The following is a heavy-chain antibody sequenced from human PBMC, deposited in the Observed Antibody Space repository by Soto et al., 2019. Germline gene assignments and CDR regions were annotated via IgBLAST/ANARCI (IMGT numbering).Heavy chain of an antibody. CDR1: GFTFSNYA. Sequence: XGSLRLSCVASGFTFSNYAMHWVRQAPGKGLGWVAVISSDGSEKYYLDSVRDRFTISRDNSKNTLYLQMNNLRPEDTAMYYCANSWTTLTTGFDFWGQGALVTVSS. V-gene: IGHV3-30*18. CDR2: ISSDGSEK. D-gene: IGHD4-17*01. J-gene: IGHJ4*02. CDR3: ANSWTTLTTGFDF.